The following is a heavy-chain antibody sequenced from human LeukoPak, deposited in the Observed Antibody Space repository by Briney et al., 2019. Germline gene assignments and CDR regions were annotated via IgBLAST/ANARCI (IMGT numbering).Heavy chain of an antibody. D-gene: IGHD2-2*02. CDR1: GGSISSYY. Sequence: SETLSLTCTVSGGSISSYYWSWIRQPPGKGLEWIGYIYYSGSTNYNPSLKSRVTISVDTSKNQFSLKLSSVTAADTAVYYCARVYSQRWLPYHFEYWGQGSLVTVSS. V-gene: IGHV4-59*01. CDR3: ARVYSQRWLPYHFEY. CDR2: IYYSGST. J-gene: IGHJ4*02.